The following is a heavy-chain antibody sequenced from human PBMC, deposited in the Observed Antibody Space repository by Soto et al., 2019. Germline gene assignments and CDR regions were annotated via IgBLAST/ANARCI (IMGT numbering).Heavy chain of an antibody. J-gene: IGHJ6*02. CDR3: ARAPLYGDYVSWKLYGMDV. Sequence: SVKVSCKASGGTFSSYAISWVRQAPGQGLEWMGGIIPIFGTANYAQKFQGRVTITADESTSTAYMELSSLRSEDTAVYYCARAPLYGDYVSWKLYGMDVWGQGTTVTVS. D-gene: IGHD4-17*01. V-gene: IGHV1-69*13. CDR1: GGTFSSYA. CDR2: IIPIFGTA.